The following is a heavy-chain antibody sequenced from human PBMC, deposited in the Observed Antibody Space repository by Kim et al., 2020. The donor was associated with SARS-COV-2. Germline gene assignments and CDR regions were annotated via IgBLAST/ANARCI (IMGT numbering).Heavy chain of an antibody. V-gene: IGHV4-34*01. CDR2: INHSGST. CDR3: ARAYMIVVDEEEYYYYYV. D-gene: IGHD3-22*01. Sequence: SETLSLTCAVYGGSFSGYYWSWIRQPPGKGLEWIGEINHSGSTNYNPSLKSRVTISVDTSKNQFSLKLSSVTAADTAVYYCARAYMIVVDEEEYYYYYV. J-gene: IGHJ6*01. CDR1: GGSFSGYY.